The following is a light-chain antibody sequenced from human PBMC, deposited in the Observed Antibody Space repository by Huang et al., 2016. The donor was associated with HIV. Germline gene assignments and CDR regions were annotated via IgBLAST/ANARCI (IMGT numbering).Light chain of an antibody. Sequence: DIHMTQSPSSLSASVGDRVTIDCRASQTISTWLAWYQQKPGKAPNLLIYKASTLENGVPSRFSGSGSGTEFTLTITNLQPDDSATYYCQRYATYPSYTFGQGTKVEIK. CDR2: KAS. CDR3: QRYATYPSYT. CDR1: QTISTW. V-gene: IGKV1-5*03. J-gene: IGKJ2*01.